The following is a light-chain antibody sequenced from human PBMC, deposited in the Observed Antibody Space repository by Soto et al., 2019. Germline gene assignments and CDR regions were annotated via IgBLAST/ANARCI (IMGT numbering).Light chain of an antibody. V-gene: IGKV3-15*01. J-gene: IGKJ4*01. Sequence: EIVMTQSPVTLSVSPGERAALSCRASQSVSSNLAWYQQKPGQAPRLLIYGASTRATGIPARFSGSGSGTKFTLTISSLQSEDFAVYYCQQYHNWPPLTFGGGTKVEIK. CDR2: GAS. CDR3: QQYHNWPPLT. CDR1: QSVSSN.